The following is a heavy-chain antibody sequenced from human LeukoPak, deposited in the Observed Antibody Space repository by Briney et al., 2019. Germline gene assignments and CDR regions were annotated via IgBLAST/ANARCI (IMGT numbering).Heavy chain of an antibody. CDR1: GFTFSDNN. J-gene: IGHJ4*02. Sequence: GGSLRLSCAASGFTFSDNNMIWVRQAPGKGLEWVSTLHRDGSVRYADSVNDRFTISRDDSKNTLSLQMSSLRDEDTAVYYCVRVHGGGYWGQGTLVTVSS. CDR3: VRVHGGGY. V-gene: IGHV3-53*01. D-gene: IGHD3-16*01. CDR2: LHRDGSV.